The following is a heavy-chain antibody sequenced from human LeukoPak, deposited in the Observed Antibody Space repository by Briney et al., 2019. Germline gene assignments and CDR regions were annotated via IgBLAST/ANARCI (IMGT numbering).Heavy chain of an antibody. D-gene: IGHD3-10*01. CDR2: ISGTGGST. Sequence: GGSLRLSCAASGFTVSNNGLSWFRQAPGKGLEWVSDISGTGGSTYYADSVKGRFTISRDNSKNTLYLQMNSLRAEDTAVYYCAILNYYGSGSYTDYWGQGTLVTVSS. J-gene: IGHJ4*02. CDR1: GFTVSNNG. V-gene: IGHV3-23*01. CDR3: AILNYYGSGSYTDY.